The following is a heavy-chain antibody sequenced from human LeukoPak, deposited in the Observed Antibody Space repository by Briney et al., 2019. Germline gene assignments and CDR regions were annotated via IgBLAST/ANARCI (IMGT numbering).Heavy chain of an antibody. Sequence: SETLSLTYTVSGASISSHFCSWIRQPAGKGLEWIGRVSTSGSANYNPSLKSRITMSVDTSKNQFSLNLSSVTAAGTAVYYCAGGDIVVGGGRNWFDPWGQGVMVTVSS. CDR3: AGGDIVVGGGRNWFDP. V-gene: IGHV4-4*07. J-gene: IGHJ5*02. CDR2: VSTSGSA. D-gene: IGHD2-21*01. CDR1: GASISSHF.